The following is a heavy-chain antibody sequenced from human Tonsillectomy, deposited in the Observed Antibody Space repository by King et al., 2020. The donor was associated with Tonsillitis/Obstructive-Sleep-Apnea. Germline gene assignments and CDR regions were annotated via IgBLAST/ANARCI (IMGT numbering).Heavy chain of an antibody. Sequence: VQLQESGPGLVKPSETLSLTCTVSGGSISSYYWSWLRQPPGKGLEWIGYIYYSGSTNYNPSLKSRVTISVDTSKNQFSLKLSSVTAADTAVYYCARVPTRITIFGVVIPLDAFDIWGQGTMVTVSS. D-gene: IGHD3-3*01. J-gene: IGHJ3*02. CDR3: ARVPTRITIFGVVIPLDAFDI. V-gene: IGHV4-59*13. CDR2: IYYSGST. CDR1: GGSISSYY.